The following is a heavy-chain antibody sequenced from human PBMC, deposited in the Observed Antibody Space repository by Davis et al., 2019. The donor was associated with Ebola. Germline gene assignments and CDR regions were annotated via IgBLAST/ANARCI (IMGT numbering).Heavy chain of an antibody. CDR1: GFTFDDYA. J-gene: IGHJ6*02. CDR3: ARGLGTWGTSEVYYYYYAMDV. CDR2: INWNGGSI. D-gene: IGHD1-1*01. V-gene: IGHV3-9*01. Sequence: SLKISCAASGFTFDDYAMHWVRQAPGKGLEWVSGINWNGGSIGHADSVKGRFTVSRDNAKGILFLQLDKLTAEDTGVYFCARGLGTWGTSEVYYYYYAMDVWGQGTTVSVSS.